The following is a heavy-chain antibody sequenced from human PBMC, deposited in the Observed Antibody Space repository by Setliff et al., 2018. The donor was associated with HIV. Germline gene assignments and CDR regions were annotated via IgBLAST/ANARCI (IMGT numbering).Heavy chain of an antibody. V-gene: IGHV1-18*01. CDR1: GYSFINYG. CDR3: ASSEESRVVVAALDY. D-gene: IGHD2-15*01. J-gene: IGHJ4*02. Sequence: ASVKVSCKASGYSFINYGISWVRQAPGQGLEWMGRSKAGNDNTKYSQKFQGRFTITRETSASTANMELISLRSEHTAVYDCASSEESRVVVAALDYWGQGTLVTVSS. CDR2: SKAGNDNT.